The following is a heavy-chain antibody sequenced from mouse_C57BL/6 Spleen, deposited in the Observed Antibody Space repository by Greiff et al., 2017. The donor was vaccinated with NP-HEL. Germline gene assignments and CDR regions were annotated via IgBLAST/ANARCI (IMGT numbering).Heavy chain of an antibody. V-gene: IGHV1-64*01. D-gene: IGHD1-1*01. Sequence: QVQLKESGAELVKPGASVKLSCKASGYTFTSYWMHWVKQRPGQGLEWIGMIHPNSGSTNYNEKFKSKATLTVDKSSSTAYMQLSSLTSEDSAVYYCARGDYYGSRCFDYWGQGTTLTVSS. CDR3: ARGDYYGSRCFDY. J-gene: IGHJ2*01. CDR2: IHPNSGST. CDR1: GYTFTSYW.